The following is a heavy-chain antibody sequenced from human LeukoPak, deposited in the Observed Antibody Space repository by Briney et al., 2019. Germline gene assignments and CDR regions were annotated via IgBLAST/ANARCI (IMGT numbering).Heavy chain of an antibody. CDR1: GGSISSGGYY. D-gene: IGHD3-16*01. V-gene: IGHV4-30-2*01. J-gene: IGHJ4*02. CDR2: IYHSGST. Sequence: SQTLSLTCTVSGGSISSGGYYWSWIRQPPGKGLEWIGYIYHSGSTYYNPSLKSRVTISVDRSKNQFSLKLSSVTAADTAVYYCARAWGQLMLDYWGQGTLVTVSS. CDR3: ARAWGQLMLDY.